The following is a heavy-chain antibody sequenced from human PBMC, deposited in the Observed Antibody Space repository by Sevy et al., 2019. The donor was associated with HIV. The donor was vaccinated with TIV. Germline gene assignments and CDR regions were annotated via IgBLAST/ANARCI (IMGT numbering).Heavy chain of an antibody. CDR1: GFTFSSYS. Sequence: GGSLRLSCAASGFTFSSYSMNWVRQAPGKGLEWVSSISSSSSYIYYADSVKGGFTISRDNAKNSLYLQMNSLRAEDTAVYYCARDGGYNWFDPWGQGTLVTVSS. V-gene: IGHV3-21*01. J-gene: IGHJ5*02. CDR3: ARDGGYNWFDP. D-gene: IGHD3-16*01. CDR2: ISSSSSYI.